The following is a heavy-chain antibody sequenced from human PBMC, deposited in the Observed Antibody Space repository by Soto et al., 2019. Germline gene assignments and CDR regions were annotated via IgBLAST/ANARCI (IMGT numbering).Heavy chain of an antibody. CDR1: GYSFTSYW. CDR3: ARIGCSGGSCYSHYYYYYMDV. D-gene: IGHD2-15*01. V-gene: IGHV5-51*01. CDR2: IYPGDSDT. J-gene: IGHJ6*03. Sequence: GESLKISCKGSGYSFTSYWIGWVRQMPGKGLEWMGIIYPGDSDTRYSPSFQGQVTISADKSISTAYLQWSSLKASDTAMYYCARIGCSGGSCYSHYYYYYMDVWGKGTTVTFSS.